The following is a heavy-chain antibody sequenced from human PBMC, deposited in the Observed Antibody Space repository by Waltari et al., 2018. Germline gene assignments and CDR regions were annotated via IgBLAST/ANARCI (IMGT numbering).Heavy chain of an antibody. CDR3: VRLEDCSGPGGNCYSRDPFATDV. CDR2: INHHGNR. CDR1: GGSFRGYY. D-gene: IGHD2-15*01. J-gene: IGHJ6*02. Sequence: QVQLQQWGAGLLQPSETLSLTCAVYGGSFRGYYWGLFRQHPGTGLEWNGEINHHGNRNHNPSLRSRVTMLVDTSKSQFSLKLHSVTAADTAVYFCVRLEDCSGPGGNCYSRDPFATDVWGQGTTVTVSS. V-gene: IGHV4-34*02.